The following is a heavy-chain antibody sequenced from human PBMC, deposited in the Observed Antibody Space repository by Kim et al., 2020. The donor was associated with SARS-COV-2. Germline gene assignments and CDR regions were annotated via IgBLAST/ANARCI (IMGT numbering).Heavy chain of an antibody. CDR2: T. V-gene: IGHV1-3*01. Sequence: TQYSQKFTGGGHITRDTSASTAYMELSSLRSEDTAVYYCARPYYQGAFDIWGQGTMVTVSS. D-gene: IGHD3-10*01. J-gene: IGHJ3*02. CDR3: ARPYYQGAFDI.